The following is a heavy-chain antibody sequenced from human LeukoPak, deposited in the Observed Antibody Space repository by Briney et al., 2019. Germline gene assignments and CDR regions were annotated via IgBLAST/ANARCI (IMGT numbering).Heavy chain of an antibody. J-gene: IGHJ3*01. CDR2: ISGSGDRT. Sequence: GGSLRLSCAASGFTFSSSAMNWVRQAPGKGLEWVSTISGSGDRTYYADSVKGRFTISRDNSKNTLFLQMNSLRAEDTAVYYCASTYGSGSPDAFGLWGQGTMVTVSS. V-gene: IGHV3-23*01. CDR1: GFTFSSSA. CDR3: ASTYGSGSPDAFGL. D-gene: IGHD3-10*01.